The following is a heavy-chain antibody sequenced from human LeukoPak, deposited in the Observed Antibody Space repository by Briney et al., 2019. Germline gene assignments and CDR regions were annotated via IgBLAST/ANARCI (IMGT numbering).Heavy chain of an antibody. J-gene: IGHJ4*02. D-gene: IGHD5-24*01. CDR1: GFTLSYYW. CDR2: IMQDGSEK. Sequence: GGSLRLSCAASGFTLSYYWMTWVRRAPGKGLEWVANIMQDGSEKYYVDSVKGRFTISRDNAKNSLYLQMNSLRAEDTAVYYCARHSAGYTMFFDYWGQGTLVTVSS. V-gene: IGHV3-7*04. CDR3: ARHSAGYTMFFDY.